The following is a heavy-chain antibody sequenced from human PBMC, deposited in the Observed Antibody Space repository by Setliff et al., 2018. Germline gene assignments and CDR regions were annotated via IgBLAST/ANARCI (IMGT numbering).Heavy chain of an antibody. V-gene: IGHV4-59*02. CDR1: GGSVRSHY. CDR3: ARLRKSTPHWYFDL. Sequence: SETLSLTCTVSGGSVRSHYWSWIRHSPGKGLEWIGFIFYSGDTKSNPSLKSRVTMSVDTSKNQFSLQLSSVTAADTAVYYCARLRKSTPHWYFDLWGRGTLVTVSS. J-gene: IGHJ2*01. CDR2: IFYSGDT.